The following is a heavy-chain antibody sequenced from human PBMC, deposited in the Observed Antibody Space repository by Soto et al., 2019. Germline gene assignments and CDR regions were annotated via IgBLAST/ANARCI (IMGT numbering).Heavy chain of an antibody. D-gene: IGHD6-19*01. J-gene: IGHJ3*01. CDR1: GYTFKGYG. CDR2: ISGYNGNT. Sequence: QVHLVQSGTELRKPGASVRVSCEASGYTFKGYGISWLRQAPGQGLEWMGWISGYNGNTKYVQHLQGRVTLTTDTSTNTAYMELRSLRSDDTAVYYCAREPQYMSGWGPAFDVWGQGTTVIVSS. V-gene: IGHV1-18*01. CDR3: AREPQYMSGWGPAFDV.